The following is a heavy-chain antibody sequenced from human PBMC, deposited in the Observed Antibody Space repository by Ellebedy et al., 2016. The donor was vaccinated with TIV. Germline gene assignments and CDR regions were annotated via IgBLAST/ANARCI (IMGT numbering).Heavy chain of an antibody. Sequence: GESLKISCAASGITFSNYALSWVRQPRRRGLEWVATIGYVGTINYADSVKGRFTISRDNAKNTLYLQMNSLRDEDTAVYYCARGASWSAITGLDYWGQGTLVTVSS. CDR2: IGYVGTI. J-gene: IGHJ4*02. V-gene: IGHV3-23*01. CDR1: GITFSNYA. CDR3: ARGASWSAITGLDY. D-gene: IGHD3-3*01.